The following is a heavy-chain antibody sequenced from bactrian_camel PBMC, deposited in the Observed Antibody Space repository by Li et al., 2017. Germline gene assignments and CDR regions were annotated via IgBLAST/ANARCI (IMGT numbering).Heavy chain of an antibody. V-gene: IGHV3S31*01. CDR2: NGGTST. CDR3: ATVSSDYVLFAY. CDR1: GFTFSSST. J-gene: IGHJ4*01. D-gene: IGHD4*01. Sequence: VQLVESGGGLVQPGGSLTLSCAASGFTFSSSTMTWVRQVPGKGLEWVSSNGGTSTFYADSVKGRFTISEDNAENTLYLQMNSLKSEDTALYYCATVSSDYVLFAYWGRGTQVTVS.